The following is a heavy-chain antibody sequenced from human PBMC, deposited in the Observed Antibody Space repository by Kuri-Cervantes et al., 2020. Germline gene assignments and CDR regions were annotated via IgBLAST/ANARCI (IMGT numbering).Heavy chain of an antibody. J-gene: IGHJ6*03. CDR1: GYTFTSYA. D-gene: IGHD6-13*01. V-gene: IGHV1-3*01. Sequence: ASVKVSCKASGYTFTSYAMHWVRQAPGQRLEWMGWINAGNGNTKYSQKFQGRVTITRDTSASTAYMELSSLRSEDTAVYYCARGVDIAAHGGGDYYHYMDVWGKGTTVTVSS. CDR2: INAGNGNT. CDR3: ARGVDIAAHGGGDYYHYMDV.